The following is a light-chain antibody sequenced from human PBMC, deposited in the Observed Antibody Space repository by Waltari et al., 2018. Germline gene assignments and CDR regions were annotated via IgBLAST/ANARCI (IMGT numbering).Light chain of an antibody. V-gene: IGLV1-40*01. CDR3: QSYGSDWV. Sequence: SVLTQPPSVSGAPGQRVTISCTGTSPNIGAGYAVHWYHQLPGTAPKLLIYGNNNRPSGVPDRFSGSKSGTSASLAITGLQAEDEADYYCQSYGSDWVFGGGTKLTVL. CDR1: SPNIGAGYA. J-gene: IGLJ3*02. CDR2: GNN.